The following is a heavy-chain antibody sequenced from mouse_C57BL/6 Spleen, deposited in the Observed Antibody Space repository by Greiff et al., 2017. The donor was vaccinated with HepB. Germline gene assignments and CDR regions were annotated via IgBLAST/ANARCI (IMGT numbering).Heavy chain of an antibody. Sequence: VQLQQSGPELVKPGDSVKISCKASGYSFTGYFMNWVMQSHGKSLEWIGRINPYNGDTFYNQKFKGKATLTVDKSSSTAHMGLRSLTSEDSAVYYCARGWDDGYYSNYFDYWGQGTTLTVSS. CDR2: INPYNGDT. CDR1: GYSFTGYF. D-gene: IGHD2-3*01. V-gene: IGHV1-20*01. CDR3: ARGWDDGYYSNYFDY. J-gene: IGHJ2*01.